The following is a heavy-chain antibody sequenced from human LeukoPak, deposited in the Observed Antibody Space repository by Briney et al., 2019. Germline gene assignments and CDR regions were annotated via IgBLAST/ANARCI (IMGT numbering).Heavy chain of an antibody. Sequence: GGSLRLSCAASGFTFSSYAMSWVRQAPGKGLEWVSAISGSGGSTYYADSVKGRFTISRDNSKNTLYLQMNSLRAEDTAVYYCAKDGSYYYDSSGYYYSQEYFQHWGQGTLVTVSS. CDR3: AKDGSYYYDSSGYYYSQEYFQH. CDR2: ISGSGGST. D-gene: IGHD3-22*01. CDR1: GFTFSSYA. J-gene: IGHJ1*01. V-gene: IGHV3-23*01.